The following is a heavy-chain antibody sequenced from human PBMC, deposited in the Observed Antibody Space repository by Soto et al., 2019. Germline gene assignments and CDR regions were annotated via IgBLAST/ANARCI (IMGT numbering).Heavy chain of an antibody. CDR2: VYESGYN. CDR3: VRALRHTAIVYPWFEP. CDR1: GSSVSTSSIC. Sequence: SESLSLTCTVSGSSVSTSSICWVRLRQRPGRRLEWIGYVYESGYNYYNMSLKRRLTISLARSNHQFSLRLTSVTSDDTAVYYGVRALRHTAIVYPWFEPLGQGTLVTVSS. J-gene: IGHJ5*02. D-gene: IGHD5-18*01. V-gene: IGHV4-39*07.